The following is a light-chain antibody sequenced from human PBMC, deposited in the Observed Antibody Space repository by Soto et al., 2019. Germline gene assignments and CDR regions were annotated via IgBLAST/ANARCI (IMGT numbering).Light chain of an antibody. CDR1: HSVSSSY. J-gene: IGKJ3*01. Sequence: EIVLTQSPGTLSLSPGERATLSCRASHSVSSSYLAWYQQKPGQAPRLLIYGASSRATGIPDRFSGSGSGADFTLTISRLEPEDSAVYYCQQYGSSPGFTFGHGTKVDIK. CDR3: QQYGSSPGFT. V-gene: IGKV3-20*01. CDR2: GAS.